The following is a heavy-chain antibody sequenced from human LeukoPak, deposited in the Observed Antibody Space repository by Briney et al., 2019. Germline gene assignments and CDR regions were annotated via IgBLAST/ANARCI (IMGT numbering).Heavy chain of an antibody. CDR1: GFTFSSYA. Sequence: GGSLLLSCAASGFTFSSYAMHWVRQAPGKGLEWVADIKRDGSDNYYVGSVEGRFTISRDNAKNSLYLQMSSLRAEDTAIYYCARALYNRGWYPDYFDSWGQGTLVTVSA. CDR2: IKRDGSDN. V-gene: IGHV3-7*01. J-gene: IGHJ4*02. CDR3: ARALYNRGWYPDYFDS. D-gene: IGHD6-19*01.